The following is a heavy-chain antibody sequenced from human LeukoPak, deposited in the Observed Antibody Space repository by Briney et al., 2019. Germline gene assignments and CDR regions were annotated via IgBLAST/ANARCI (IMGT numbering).Heavy chain of an antibody. CDR3: ARDASGSYFPVYFDY. D-gene: IGHD1-26*01. V-gene: IGHV3-48*01. CDR1: GFTFLSYG. CDR2: ISSSGTTI. Sequence: PGGSLRLSCAASGFTFLSYGTNWVRQAPGKGLEWVSYISSSGTTIYYADSVKGRFTISRVNAKNSLYLQMNSLRAEDTAVYYCARDASGSYFPVYFDYWGQGTLGTVSS. J-gene: IGHJ4*02.